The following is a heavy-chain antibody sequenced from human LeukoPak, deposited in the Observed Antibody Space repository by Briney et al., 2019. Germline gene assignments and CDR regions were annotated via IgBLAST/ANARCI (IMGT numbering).Heavy chain of an antibody. Sequence: SETLSLTCAVYGGSFSGYYRSWIRQPPGKGLEWIGEINHSGSTNYNPSLKSRVTTSVDTSKNQFSLKLSSVTAADTAVYYCARGQHIAGTAFDIWGQGTMVTVSS. CDR1: GGSFSGYY. V-gene: IGHV4-34*01. J-gene: IGHJ3*02. CDR2: INHSGST. D-gene: IGHD1-20*01. CDR3: ARGQHIAGTAFDI.